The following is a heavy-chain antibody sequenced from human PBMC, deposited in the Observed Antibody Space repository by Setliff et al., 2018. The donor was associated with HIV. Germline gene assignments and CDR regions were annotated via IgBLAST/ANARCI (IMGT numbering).Heavy chain of an antibody. CDR1: GYSLSSGYF. CDR3: ASTSRRLGDSSGNEGAFDI. V-gene: IGHV4-38-2*01. CDR2: IYHSGST. D-gene: IGHD3-22*01. J-gene: IGHJ3*02. Sequence: SETLSLTCAVSGYSLSSGYFWGWIRQPPGKGLEWIGSIYHSGSTYYNQSLKSRVTISVDTSKNQFSLKLSSVTAADTAVYYCASTSRRLGDSSGNEGAFDIWGQGTMVTVSS.